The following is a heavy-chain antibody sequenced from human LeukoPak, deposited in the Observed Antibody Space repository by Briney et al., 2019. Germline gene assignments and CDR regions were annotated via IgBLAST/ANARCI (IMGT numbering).Heavy chain of an antibody. CDR3: AKVEARAVAGNVDY. J-gene: IGHJ4*02. V-gene: IGHV3-9*01. CDR1: GFTFDDYA. CDR2: ISWNSGSI. D-gene: IGHD6-19*01. Sequence: PGGSLRLSCAASGFTFDDYAMHWVRQAPGKGLEWVSGISWNSGSIGYADSVKGRFTISRDNAKNSLYLQMNSLRAEDTALYYCAKVEARAVAGNVDYWGQGTLVTVSS.